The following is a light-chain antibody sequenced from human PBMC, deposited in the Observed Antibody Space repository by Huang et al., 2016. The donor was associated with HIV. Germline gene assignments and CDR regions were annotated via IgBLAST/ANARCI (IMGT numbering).Light chain of an antibody. J-gene: IGKJ1*01. Sequence: DVQMTQSPPSVSASVGDRVTITCRASQSIRNDLNWYQQRPGEAPKLLIYAESSLQSGVPSRFSGGGSGTDFALTISRLQPEDVATYYCHQSYNNPWTFGQGTKVESK. CDR3: HQSYNNPWT. CDR1: QSIRND. V-gene: IGKV1-39*01. CDR2: AES.